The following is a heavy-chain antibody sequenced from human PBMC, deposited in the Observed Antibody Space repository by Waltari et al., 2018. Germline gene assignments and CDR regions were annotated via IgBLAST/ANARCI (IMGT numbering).Heavy chain of an antibody. Sequence: QVQLGQSGAEVKKPGSSVKVACKASGGTFSSYAISWVREAPGQGLEWMGGIIPICGTANYAQKFQGRVTITTDESTSTAYMELSSLRSEDTAVYYCARDKDGGNGYYFDYWGQGTLVTVSS. V-gene: IGHV1-69*05. CDR2: IIPICGTA. D-gene: IGHD2-15*01. J-gene: IGHJ4*02. CDR1: GGTFSSYA. CDR3: ARDKDGGNGYYFDY.